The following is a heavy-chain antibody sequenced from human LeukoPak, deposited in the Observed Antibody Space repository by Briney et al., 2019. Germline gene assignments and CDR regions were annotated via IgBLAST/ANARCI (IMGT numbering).Heavy chain of an antibody. J-gene: IGHJ6*02. CDR3: ARGCSSTSCWLRMDV. V-gene: IGHV4-4*07. CDR2: IYTSGST. Sequence: SETLSLTCTVSGGSITNYYWSWVRQPAGKGLEWIGRIYTSGSTSYNPSLKSRVTMSVDTSKNQFSLKLSSVTAADTAVYYCARGCSSTSCWLRMDVWGQGTTVTVSS. D-gene: IGHD2-2*01. CDR1: GGSITNYY.